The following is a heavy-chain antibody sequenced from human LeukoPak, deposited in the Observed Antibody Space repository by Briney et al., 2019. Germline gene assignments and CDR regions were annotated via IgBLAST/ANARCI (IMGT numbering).Heavy chain of an antibody. Sequence: IYTTGSSNYNPSLKSRVTMSVDTSKNQFSLKLSSVTAADTAVYYCARDNPVAGNRGIDYWGQGTLVTVSS. CDR3: ARDNPVAGNRGIDY. CDR2: IYTTGSS. J-gene: IGHJ4*02. V-gene: IGHV4-4*07. D-gene: IGHD6-19*01.